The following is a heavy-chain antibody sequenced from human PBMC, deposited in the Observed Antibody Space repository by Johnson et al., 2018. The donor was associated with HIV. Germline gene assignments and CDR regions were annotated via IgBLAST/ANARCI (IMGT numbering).Heavy chain of an antibody. CDR2: IRSKAYGGTT. J-gene: IGHJ3*02. CDR3: TTDGVGDNSVSAFDM. CDR1: GFTVSSNY. V-gene: IGHV3-71*04. Sequence: VQLVESGGGLIQPGGSLRLSCAASGFTVSSNYMSWVRQAQGKGLEWVGFIRSKAYGGTTEYAASVKGRFTISRDDSKKTLYLQMNSLKTEDTAVYYCTTDGVGDNSVSAFDMWGQGTMVTVSS. D-gene: IGHD1-26*01.